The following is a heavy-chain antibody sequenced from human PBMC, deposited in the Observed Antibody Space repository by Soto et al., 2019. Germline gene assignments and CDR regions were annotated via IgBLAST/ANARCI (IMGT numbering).Heavy chain of an antibody. CDR3: AKGPQTGYYDSGTFYSSVP. CDR1: GGSFHGYY. V-gene: IGHV4-34*01. D-gene: IGHD3-10*01. J-gene: IGHJ5*02. Sequence: SETLSLTCAVSGGSFHGYYCSCVRHPPLKGLEWIGEINHSGSVTFNPTFKSRVSILLDSSKNQMSLQLSSVSAADTAIYYCAKGPQTGYYDSGTFYSSVPWGQGTLVTVSS. CDR2: INHSGSV.